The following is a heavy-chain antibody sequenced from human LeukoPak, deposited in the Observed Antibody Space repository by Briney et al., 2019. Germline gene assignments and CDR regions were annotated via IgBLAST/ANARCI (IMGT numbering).Heavy chain of an antibody. CDR2: IKQDGSEK. Sequence: GGSLRLSCAVSGFTFSSYWMSWVRQAPGKGLEWVANIKQDGSEKYYVDSVKGRFTISRDNAKNSLYLQMNSLRAEDTAVYYCARAWRELSQPPYYYGMDVWGQGTTVTVSS. V-gene: IGHV3-7*01. D-gene: IGHD1-26*01. J-gene: IGHJ6*02. CDR1: GFTFSSYW. CDR3: ARAWRELSQPPYYYGMDV.